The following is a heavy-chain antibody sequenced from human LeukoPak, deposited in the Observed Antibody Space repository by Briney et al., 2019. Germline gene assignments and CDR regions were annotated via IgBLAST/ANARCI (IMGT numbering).Heavy chain of an antibody. CDR3: ATDSIAAAGTARDY. Sequence: GASVKVSCKASGYTFTSYAMHWVRQAPGQGLEWMGWINPNSGGTNYAQKFQGRVTMTRDTSISTAYMELSRLRSDDTAVYYCATDSIAAAGTARDYWGQGTLVTVSS. CDR2: INPNSGGT. V-gene: IGHV1-2*02. D-gene: IGHD6-13*01. J-gene: IGHJ4*02. CDR1: GYTFTSYA.